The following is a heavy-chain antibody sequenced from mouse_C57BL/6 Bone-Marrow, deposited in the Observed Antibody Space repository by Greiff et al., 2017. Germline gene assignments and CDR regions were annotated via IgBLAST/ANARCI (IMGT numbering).Heavy chain of an antibody. D-gene: IGHD2-12*01. CDR3: ARGYYNYEGAWFAY. V-gene: IGHV5-17*01. J-gene: IGHJ3*01. CDR2: ISSGSSTI. Sequence: DVMLVESGGGLVKPGGSLKLSCAASGFTFSDYGMHWVRQAPEKGLEWVAYISSGSSTIYYAVPVKGRFTISRDNAKNTLFLQMTRLRSEATAMDYCARGYYNYEGAWFAYWGQGTLVTVSA. CDR1: GFTFSDYG.